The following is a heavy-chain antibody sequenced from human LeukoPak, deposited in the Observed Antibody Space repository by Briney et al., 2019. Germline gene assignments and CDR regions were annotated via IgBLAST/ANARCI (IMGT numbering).Heavy chain of an antibody. D-gene: IGHD6-19*01. CDR1: GGSISSSSYY. CDR3: ARHFLYSSGCPLDY. V-gene: IGHV4-39*01. Sequence: SETLSLTCTVSGGSISSSSYYWGWIRQPPGKGLEWIGSIYYSGSTNYNPSLKSRVTISVDTSKNQFSLKLSSVTAADTAVYYCARHFLYSSGCPLDYWGQGTLVTVSS. J-gene: IGHJ4*02. CDR2: IYYSGST.